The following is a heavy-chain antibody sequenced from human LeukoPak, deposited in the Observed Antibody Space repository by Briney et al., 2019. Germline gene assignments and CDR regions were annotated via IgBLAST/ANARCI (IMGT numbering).Heavy chain of an antibody. CDR2: IYPGDSDT. D-gene: IGHD4-17*01. CDR3: ARSMTTVITSPDY. Sequence: GESLKISCKGSGYSFISYWIGWVRQMPGKGLEWMGIIYPGDSDTRYSPSFQGRVTISADKSITTAYLQWSSLKASDTAMYYCARSMTTVITSPDYWGQGTLVTVSS. V-gene: IGHV5-51*01. J-gene: IGHJ4*02. CDR1: GYSFISYW.